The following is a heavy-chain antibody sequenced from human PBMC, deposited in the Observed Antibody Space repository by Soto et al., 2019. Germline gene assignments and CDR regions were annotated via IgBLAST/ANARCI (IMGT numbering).Heavy chain of an antibody. CDR1: GGSISSSSYY. CDR3: AITIPMVRGVRYFDY. V-gene: IGHV4-39*01. J-gene: IGHJ4*02. D-gene: IGHD3-10*01. Sequence: QLQLQESGPGLVKPSETLSLTCTVSGGSISSSSYYWGWIRQPPGKGLEWIGTIYYSGNTYYNPSLKSRISISVDTSKDQFSLRLSSVTAADTAVYYCAITIPMVRGVRYFDYWGQGTLVTVSS. CDR2: IYYSGNT.